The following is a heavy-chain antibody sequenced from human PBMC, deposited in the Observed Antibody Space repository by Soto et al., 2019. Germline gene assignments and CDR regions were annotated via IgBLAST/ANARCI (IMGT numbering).Heavy chain of an antibody. V-gene: IGHV3-23*01. CDR2: ISGTGGST. CDR3: AKEMTSGYYLFDY. D-gene: IGHD3-22*01. CDR1: EFTFSSYA. J-gene: IGHJ4*02. Sequence: GGSLRLSCAASEFTFSSYAMSWVRQTPGKGLEWVSTISGTGGSTYYPDSVKGRFTISRDNSKNTVYLQMNSLRAEDAAVYYCAKEMTSGYYLFDYWGQGTLVTVSS.